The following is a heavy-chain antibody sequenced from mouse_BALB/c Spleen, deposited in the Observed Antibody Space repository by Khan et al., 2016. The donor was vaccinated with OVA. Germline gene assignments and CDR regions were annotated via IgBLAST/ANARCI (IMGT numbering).Heavy chain of an antibody. CDR3: ARTYDGTMDY. CDR1: GFNIKDTY. Sequence: VQLQRSGAELVKPGASVKLSCTASGFNIKDTYMHWVKQRPEEGLEWIGKIDPANGNTKYDPKFQGKATITADTSSNTAYLQLSSLTSEDTAVYYCARTYDGTMDYWGQGTSVTVSS. D-gene: IGHD2-14*01. J-gene: IGHJ4*01. CDR2: IDPANGNT. V-gene: IGHV14-3*02.